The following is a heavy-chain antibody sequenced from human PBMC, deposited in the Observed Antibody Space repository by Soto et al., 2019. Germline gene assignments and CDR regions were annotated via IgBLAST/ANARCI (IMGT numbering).Heavy chain of an antibody. V-gene: IGHV4-59*01. J-gene: IGHJ4*02. CDR1: SGSIRSYY. D-gene: IGHD3-10*01. CDR2: VYYSGSA. CDR3: ARGSMVRGPTPFDY. Sequence: SETLSLTCNVSSGSIRSYYWNWIRQPPGKTLEWIGDVYYSGSANYNPSLKSRVTMSVDIYKNQFSLKLNSVTAADTAVYYCARGSMVRGPTPFDYWGQGTLVT.